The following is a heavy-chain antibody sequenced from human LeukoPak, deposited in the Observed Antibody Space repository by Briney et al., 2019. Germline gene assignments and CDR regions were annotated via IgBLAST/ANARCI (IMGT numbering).Heavy chain of an antibody. J-gene: IGHJ5*02. CDR3: AKAGWRGGGTFHEFDP. D-gene: IGHD3-16*01. Sequence: SETLSLTCAVYGGSFSGYYWTWIRQPPGKGLEWIGEIHYSGSVTYNPSLETRVTISVDTSKNQFSLKVNSVTAADTAVYYCAKAGWRGGGTFHEFDPWGQGTLVTVSS. CDR2: IHYSGSV. CDR1: GGSFSGYY. V-gene: IGHV4-34*01.